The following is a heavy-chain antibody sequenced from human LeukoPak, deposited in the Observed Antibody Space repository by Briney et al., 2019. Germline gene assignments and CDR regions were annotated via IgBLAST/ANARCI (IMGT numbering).Heavy chain of an antibody. D-gene: IGHD4-17*01. CDR1: GGSISSYY. V-gene: IGHV4-59*01. CDR3: ARDSYGDYLGSFYYYGMDV. Sequence: PSETLSLTCTVSGGSISSYYWSWIRQPPGKGLEWIGYIYYSGSTNYNPSLKSRVTISVETSKNQFSLKLSSVTAADTAVYYCARDSYGDYLGSFYYYGMDVWGQGTTVTVSS. CDR2: IYYSGST. J-gene: IGHJ6*02.